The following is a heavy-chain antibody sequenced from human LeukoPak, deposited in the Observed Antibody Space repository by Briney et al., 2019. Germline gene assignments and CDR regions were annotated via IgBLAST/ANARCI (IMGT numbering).Heavy chain of an antibody. CDR1: GGSINRYY. J-gene: IGHJ4*02. D-gene: IGHD3-22*01. Sequence: KPSETLSLTCTVSGGSINRYYWIWIRQPPGKGLEWIGYIHDTGSTKNNPSLRSRVTISVDPSKNQVSLKMRFVTAADTAVYYCGRSGHYDSSIDYWGQGTLVTVSS. V-gene: IGHV4-59*01. CDR2: IHDTGST. CDR3: GRSGHYDSSIDY.